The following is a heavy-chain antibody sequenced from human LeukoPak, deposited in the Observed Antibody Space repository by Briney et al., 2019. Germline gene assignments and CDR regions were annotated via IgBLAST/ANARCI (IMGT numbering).Heavy chain of an antibody. V-gene: IGHV1-18*01. Sequence: ASVKVSCKASGYTFTSYGISWVRQAPGQGLEWMGWINAYNGNTNYAQKLQGRVTMTTDTSTRTAYMELRSLRSDDTAVYYCARSPPLWFGELFPKWWFDPWGQGTLVTVSP. CDR2: INAYNGNT. CDR1: GYTFTSYG. D-gene: IGHD3-10*01. J-gene: IGHJ5*02. CDR3: ARSPPLWFGELFPKWWFDP.